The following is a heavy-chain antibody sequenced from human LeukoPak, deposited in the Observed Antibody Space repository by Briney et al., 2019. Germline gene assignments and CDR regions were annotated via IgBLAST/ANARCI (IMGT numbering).Heavy chain of an antibody. CDR3: ARVTVRDAFDI. CDR2: INHSGST. CDR1: GRSFSGYY. J-gene: IGHJ3*02. Sequence: SETLSLTCAVYGRSFSGYYWSWIRQPPGKGLEWIGEINHSGSTNYNPSLKSRVTISVDTSKNQFSLKLSSVTAADTAVYYCARVTVRDAFDIWGQGTMVTVSS. V-gene: IGHV4-34*01. D-gene: IGHD4-17*01.